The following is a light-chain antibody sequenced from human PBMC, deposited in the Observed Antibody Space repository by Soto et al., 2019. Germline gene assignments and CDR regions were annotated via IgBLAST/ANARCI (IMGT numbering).Light chain of an antibody. CDR3: QQYNSYLLT. CDR1: QSISRS. CDR2: DAS. J-gene: IGKJ3*01. Sequence: DIQMTQSPSTLSASVGDRVTITCRASQSISRSLAWYQHKPGKAPNLLIYDASSLESGVPSRFSGSGFGTEFTLTISSLQPDDFATYYCQQYNSYLLTFGPGTTVDIK. V-gene: IGKV1-5*01.